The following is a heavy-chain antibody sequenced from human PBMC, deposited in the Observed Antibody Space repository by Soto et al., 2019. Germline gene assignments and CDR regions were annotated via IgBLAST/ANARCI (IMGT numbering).Heavy chain of an antibody. CDR3: AKDILGSDDAFDI. D-gene: IGHD2-15*01. CDR1: GFTFDDYA. CDR2: ISWNSGSI. Sequence: EVQLVESGGGLVQPGRSLRLSCAASGFTFDDYAMHWVRQAPGKGLEWVSGISWNSGSIGYADSVKGRFTIYRDNAKNSLYLQMNSLRAEDTALYYCAKDILGSDDAFDIWGQGTMVTVSS. J-gene: IGHJ3*02. V-gene: IGHV3-9*01.